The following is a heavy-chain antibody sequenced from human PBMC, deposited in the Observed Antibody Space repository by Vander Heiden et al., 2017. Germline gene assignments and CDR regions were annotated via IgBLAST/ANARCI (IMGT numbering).Heavy chain of an antibody. V-gene: IGHV3-23*05. D-gene: IGHD2-8*02. CDR3: AKVSGGY. CDR1: GFTFSASA. Sequence: EVQLLEYGGVLVQPGWSLRLSCAASGFTFSASAMSRVRQPPGKGLEWVSTITSSASKTNYADSVKGRFTISRDNTRNMLYLQMSSLTVEDTAIYYCAKVSGGYWGQGTLVTVSS. CDR2: ITSSASKT. J-gene: IGHJ4*02.